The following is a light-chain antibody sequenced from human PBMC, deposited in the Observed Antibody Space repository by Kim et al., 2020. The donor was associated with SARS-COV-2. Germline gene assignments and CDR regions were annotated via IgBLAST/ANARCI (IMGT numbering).Light chain of an antibody. CDR3: QTWGTGGV. CDR2: LNSDGSH. CDR1: SGHSSYA. J-gene: IGLJ2*01. Sequence: QLVLTQSPSASASLGASVKLTCTLSSGHSSYAIAWHQQQPEKGPRYLMKLNSDGSHSKGDGIPDRFSGSSSGAERYLTISSLQSEDEADYYSQTWGTGGVFGGGTKLTVL. V-gene: IGLV4-69*01.